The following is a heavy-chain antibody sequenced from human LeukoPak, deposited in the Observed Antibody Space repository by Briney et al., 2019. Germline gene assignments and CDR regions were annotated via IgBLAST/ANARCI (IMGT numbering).Heavy chain of an antibody. Sequence: PGGSLRLSCAASGFTFNNYWMIWVRQAPGKGLECVAEIKQDGSEKYYVDSVEGRFTISRDTAKNSLYLQMNSLRTEDTAVYYCARVDQLVLNRYYYYYYMDVWGKGTTVTVSS. J-gene: IGHJ6*03. V-gene: IGHV3-7*01. CDR2: IKQDGSEK. D-gene: IGHD6-13*01. CDR1: GFTFNNYW. CDR3: ARVDQLVLNRYYYYYYMDV.